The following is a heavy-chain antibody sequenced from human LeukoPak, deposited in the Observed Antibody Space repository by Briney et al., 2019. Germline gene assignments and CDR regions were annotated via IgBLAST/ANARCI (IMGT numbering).Heavy chain of an antibody. D-gene: IGHD1-26*01. V-gene: IGHV4-59*01. CDR2: IYYSGST. CDR1: GGSFSNYY. Sequence: PSETLSLTCTVSGGSFSNYYWTWIRQPPGQGLEWIGYIYYSGSTNYNPSLKSRVTISLDTSKTQFSLKLSSVTAADSAMYYCARDQPSGGKYYFDYWGQGTLVTVSS. CDR3: ARDQPSGGKYYFDY. J-gene: IGHJ4*02.